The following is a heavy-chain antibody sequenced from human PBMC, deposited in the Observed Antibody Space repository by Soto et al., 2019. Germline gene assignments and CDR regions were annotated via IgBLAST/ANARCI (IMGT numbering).Heavy chain of an antibody. CDR1: GGSISSYG. J-gene: IGHJ4*02. CDR2: IYYSGST. V-gene: IGHV4-59*01. CDR3: ARDGYSSSWGNFDY. D-gene: IGHD6-13*01. Sequence: SETLCVTCTVAGGSISSYGWSWIRQTPGKGLEWIGYIYYSGSTNYNPSLKSRATISVDTSKNQFSLKLSSVTAADTAVYYCARDGYSSSWGNFDYWGQGTLVTVSS.